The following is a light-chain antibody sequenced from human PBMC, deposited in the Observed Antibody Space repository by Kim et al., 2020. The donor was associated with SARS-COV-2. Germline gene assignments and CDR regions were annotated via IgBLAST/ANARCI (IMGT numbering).Light chain of an antibody. Sequence: SYELPQPPAVSVALGQTATMTCGGNNIGTKTVHWYQPRPGQAPLLVIFRASLRPSGISEQFSGSNSGNTATLTISRAQAENEADFYRQVWDSTTASWVFGGGTQLTVL. V-gene: IGLV3-9*01. CDR2: RAS. CDR3: QVWDSTTASWV. CDR1: NIGTKT. J-gene: IGLJ3*02.